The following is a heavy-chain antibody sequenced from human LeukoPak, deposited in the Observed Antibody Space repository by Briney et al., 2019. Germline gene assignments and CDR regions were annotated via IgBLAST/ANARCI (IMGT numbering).Heavy chain of an antibody. D-gene: IGHD3-22*01. Sequence: GGSLRLSCAASGFTFSDYYMSWIRQAPGKGLEWVSYISSSGSTIYYADSVKGRFTISRDNSKNTLYLQMNSLRAEDTAVYYCAREDRSGYYIDYWGQGTLVTVSS. CDR2: ISSSGSTI. CDR3: AREDRSGYYIDY. J-gene: IGHJ4*02. CDR1: GFTFSDYY. V-gene: IGHV3-11*01.